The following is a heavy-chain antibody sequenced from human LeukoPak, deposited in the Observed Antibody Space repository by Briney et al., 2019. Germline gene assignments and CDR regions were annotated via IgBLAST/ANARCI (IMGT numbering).Heavy chain of an antibody. V-gene: IGHV3-23*01. CDR2: ISGRGDST. CDR3: AKETSTVTQPFDN. D-gene: IGHD4-23*01. CDR1: GFTVSSNS. Sequence: GGSLRLSCAASGFTVSSNSMTWVRQAPGKGLEWVSSISGRGDSTYYADSVKGRFTISRDNSQNTLYLQMNSLRAEDTAVYYCAKETSTVTQPFDNWGQGTLVTVSS. J-gene: IGHJ4*02.